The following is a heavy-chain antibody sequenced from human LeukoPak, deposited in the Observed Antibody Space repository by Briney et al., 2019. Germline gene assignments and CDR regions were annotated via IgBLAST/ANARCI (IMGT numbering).Heavy chain of an antibody. D-gene: IGHD3-10*01. V-gene: IGHV4-59*01. CDR2: IYYNVST. Sequence: SETLSLTCTVSGGSISSYYWSWIRQPPGKGLEWIGYIYYNVSTNYNPSLKSRVTISVDTSKNQFSLKLTSVTTADTAVYYCARGPFGQLFTLYYFDYWGQGTLVTVSS. J-gene: IGHJ4*02. CDR1: GGSISSYY. CDR3: ARGPFGQLFTLYYFDY.